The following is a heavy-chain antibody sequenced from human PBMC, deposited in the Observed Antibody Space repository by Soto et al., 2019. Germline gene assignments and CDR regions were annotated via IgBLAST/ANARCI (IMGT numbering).Heavy chain of an antibody. CDR3: ARLVYDTRLNYMYFDF. CDR2: IFHDGTA. CDR1: GGSLTSGNW. D-gene: IGHD3-10*01. Sequence: PSETLSLTCTVSGGSLTSGNWWTWVRQSPQRGLEYIGEIFHDGTANYYPSFERRVAMSVDTSRNQFSLKLTSVTAADRAVYFCARLVYDTRLNYMYFDFWGPGTLVTVSS. V-gene: IGHV4-4*02. J-gene: IGHJ4*02.